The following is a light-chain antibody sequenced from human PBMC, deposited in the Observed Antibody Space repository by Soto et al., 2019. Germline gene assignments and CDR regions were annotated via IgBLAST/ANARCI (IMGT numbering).Light chain of an antibody. CDR3: QQYGSSPLLS. CDR2: GAS. CDR1: QSLRDTY. J-gene: IGKJ5*01. Sequence: EIVLTQSPGTLSLSPGERATLSCRASQSLRDTYLAWYQQRPGQAPRLLIYGASSRATGIPERFSGSGSGTDFTLTISRLEPEDFAVYYCQQYGSSPLLSFGQGTRLENK. V-gene: IGKV3-20*01.